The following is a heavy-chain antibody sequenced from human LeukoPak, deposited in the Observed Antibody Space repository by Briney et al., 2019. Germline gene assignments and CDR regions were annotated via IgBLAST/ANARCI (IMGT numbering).Heavy chain of an antibody. D-gene: IGHD2-2*01. CDR3: AKYHLEYQLLPYYFDY. J-gene: IGHJ4*02. CDR1: GFTFSSYA. V-gene: IGHV3-23*01. CDR2: ISSSGSST. Sequence: GGSLRLSCSASGFTFSSYAMSWVRQAPGKGLEWVSGISSSGSSTYYADSVEGRFTISRDDSKSTLYLQMNSLRAEDTAIYYCAKYHLEYQLLPYYFDYWGQGTLVTVSS.